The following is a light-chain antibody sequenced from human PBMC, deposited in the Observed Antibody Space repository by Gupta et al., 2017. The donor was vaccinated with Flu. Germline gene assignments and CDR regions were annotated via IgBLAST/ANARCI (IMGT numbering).Light chain of an antibody. CDR3: QVWDSSSDHSNCV. J-gene: IGLJ3*02. V-gene: IGLV3-21*02. CDR2: DDS. CDR1: NNGSQS. Sequence: TGVIACGGKNNGSQSVHWYQQRPGQAPLVVVYDDSGRPSGIPERFYGSNSGNTATLTISRVEAGDEADYYCQVWDSSSDHSNCVLGGGTKLTVL.